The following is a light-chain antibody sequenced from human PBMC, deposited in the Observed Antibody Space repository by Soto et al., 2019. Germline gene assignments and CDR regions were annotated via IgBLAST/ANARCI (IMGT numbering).Light chain of an antibody. CDR3: AAWDDSLSGWV. CDR2: RNS. Sequence: QSVLTQPPSASGTPGQRVTISCSGSSSNIGDNYVYWYQHLPGTAPKLLIYRNSQRPSGVPDRFSGSKSGTSASRAISGLRSEDESDYYCAAWDDSLSGWVFGGGTKLTVL. CDR1: SSNIGDNY. J-gene: IGLJ3*02. V-gene: IGLV1-47*01.